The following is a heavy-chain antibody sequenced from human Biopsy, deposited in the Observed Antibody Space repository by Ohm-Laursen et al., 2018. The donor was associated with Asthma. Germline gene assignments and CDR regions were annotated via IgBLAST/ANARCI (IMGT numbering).Heavy chain of an antibody. CDR3: ARTYYDFLTGQVKDVFGV. CDR2: VNTGNGDT. D-gene: IGHD3-9*01. Sequence: ASVKVSCKASGYNFISFAIHWVRQAPGQRLAWMGWVNTGNGDTKYSQKFQGRVTITRDTSASTAYMELRSLRSEDTATYYCARTYYDFLTGQVKDVFGVWGQGTMVTVSS. V-gene: IGHV1-3*04. CDR1: GYNFISFA. J-gene: IGHJ3*01.